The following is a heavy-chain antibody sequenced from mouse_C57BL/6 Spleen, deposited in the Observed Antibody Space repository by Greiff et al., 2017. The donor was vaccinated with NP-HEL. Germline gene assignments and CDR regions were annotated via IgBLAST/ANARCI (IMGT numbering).Heavy chain of an antibody. Sequence: VQLQQSGAELVRPGASVTLSCKASGYTFTDYDMHWVKQTPVHGLEWIGALDPETGGTAYNQKFQGKAILTADKASSTAYMELRSLTSEDSAVYYCTRGATVVPFDYWGQGTTLTVSS. D-gene: IGHD1-1*01. CDR2: LDPETGGT. CDR3: TRGATVVPFDY. V-gene: IGHV1-15*01. CDR1: GYTFTDYD. J-gene: IGHJ2*01.